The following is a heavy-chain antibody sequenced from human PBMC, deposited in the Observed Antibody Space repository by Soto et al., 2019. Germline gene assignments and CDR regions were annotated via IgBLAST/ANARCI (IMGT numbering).Heavy chain of an antibody. CDR2: MNPNSGNT. CDR1: GYTFTSYD. Sequence: ASVKVSCKASGYTFTSYDINWVRQATGQGLEWMGWMNPNSGNTGYAQKFQGRVTMTRNTSISTAYMELSSLRSEDTAVYYCAREISGSYRLDHWGQGTLVTVSS. V-gene: IGHV1-8*01. J-gene: IGHJ4*02. D-gene: IGHD1-26*01. CDR3: AREISGSYRLDH.